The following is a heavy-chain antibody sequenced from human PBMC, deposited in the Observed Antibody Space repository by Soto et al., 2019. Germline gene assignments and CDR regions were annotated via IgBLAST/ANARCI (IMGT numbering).Heavy chain of an antibody. CDR2: INSDGSST. V-gene: IGHV3-74*01. D-gene: IGHD6-13*01. J-gene: IGHJ6*02. Sequence: PGGSLRLSCAASGFTFSSYWMHWVRQAPGKGLVWVSRINSDGSSTSYADSVKGRFTISRDNAKNTLYLQMNSLRAEDTAVYYCARDENQQLVTFYGMDVRGQGTTVTVSS. CDR1: GFTFSSYW. CDR3: ARDENQQLVTFYGMDV.